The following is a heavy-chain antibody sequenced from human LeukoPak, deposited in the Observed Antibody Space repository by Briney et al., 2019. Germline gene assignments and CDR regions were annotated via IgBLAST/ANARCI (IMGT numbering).Heavy chain of an antibody. CDR2: INPNSGGT. Sequence: ASVKVSCKASGYTFTGYYMHWVRQAPGQGLEWMGWINPNSGGTNYAQKFQGRVTMTRDTSISTAYMELSRLRSDDTAVYYCARDVEGDNWFDPWGQGTLVTVSS. V-gene: IGHV1-2*02. J-gene: IGHJ5*02. CDR3: ARDVEGDNWFDP. CDR1: GYTFTGYY.